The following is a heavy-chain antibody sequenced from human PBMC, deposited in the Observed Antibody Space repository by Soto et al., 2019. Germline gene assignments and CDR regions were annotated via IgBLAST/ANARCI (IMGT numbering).Heavy chain of an antibody. CDR2: ISSSSSTI. CDR1: GFTFSSYS. J-gene: IGHJ4*02. Sequence: GGSLRLSCAASGFTFSSYSMNWVRQAPGKGLEWVSYISSSSSTIYYADSVKGRFTISRDNAKNSLYLQMNSLGAEDTAVYYCARDSYSYGEQPNGFGNYWGQGTLVTVSS. CDR3: ARDSYSYGEQPNGFGNY. D-gene: IGHD5-18*01. V-gene: IGHV3-48*01.